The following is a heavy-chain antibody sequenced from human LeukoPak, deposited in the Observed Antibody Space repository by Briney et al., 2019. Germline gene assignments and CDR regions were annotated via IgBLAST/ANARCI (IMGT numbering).Heavy chain of an antibody. D-gene: IGHD2/OR15-2a*01. CDR2: IIPIFGTA. J-gene: IGHJ5*02. CDR1: GGTFSSYA. CDR3: AIQRIVQNWFDP. Sequence: SVKVSCKASGGTFSSYALSWVRQAPGQGLEWMGGIIPIFGTANYAQKFQGRVTITADESTSTAYMELSSLRSEDTAVYYCAIQRIVQNWFDPWGQGTLVTVSS. V-gene: IGHV1-69*13.